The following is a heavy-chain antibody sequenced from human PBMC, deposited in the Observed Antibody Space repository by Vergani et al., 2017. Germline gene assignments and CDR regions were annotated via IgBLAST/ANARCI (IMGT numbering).Heavy chain of an antibody. CDR2: ISYDGSNK. CDR1: GFTFSSYG. J-gene: IGHJ3*02. Sequence: QVQLVESGGGVVQPGRSLRLSCAASGFTFSSYGLHWVRQAPGKGLEWVAVISYDGSNKYYADSVKGRFTISRDNSKNTLYLQMNSLRAEDTAVYYCASRTTVTGGYAFDIWGQGTMVTVSS. V-gene: IGHV3-30*03. D-gene: IGHD4-17*01. CDR3: ASRTTVTGGYAFDI.